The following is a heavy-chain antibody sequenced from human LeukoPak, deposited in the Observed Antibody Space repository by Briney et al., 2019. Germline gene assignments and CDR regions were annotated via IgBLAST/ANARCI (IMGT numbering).Heavy chain of an antibody. CDR3: ARQEFGESSVWFDP. D-gene: IGHD3-10*01. Sequence: NPGGSLRLSCAASGFTFSSYSMSWVRQAQGKGLECVSYLSSSNSYIYYADSMKDRFTISRDNAKNSLYLQMNSLRAEDTAVYYCARQEFGESSVWFDPWGQGTLVTVSS. CDR1: GFTFSSYS. V-gene: IGHV3-21*01. CDR2: LSSSNSYI. J-gene: IGHJ5*02.